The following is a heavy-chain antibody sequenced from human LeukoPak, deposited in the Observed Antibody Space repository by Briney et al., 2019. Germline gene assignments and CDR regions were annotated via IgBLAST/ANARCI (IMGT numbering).Heavy chain of an antibody. J-gene: IGHJ3*02. CDR3: ARVVVATKDAFDI. V-gene: IGHV4-39*07. CDR1: GGSISSSSYY. D-gene: IGHD5-12*01. Sequence: SETLSLTCTVSGGSISSSSYYWGWIRQPPGKGLEWIGSIYYSGSTYYNPSLKSRVTISIDTSKNQFSLKLSSVTAADTAVYYCARVVVATKDAFDIWGQGTMVTVSS. CDR2: IYYSGST.